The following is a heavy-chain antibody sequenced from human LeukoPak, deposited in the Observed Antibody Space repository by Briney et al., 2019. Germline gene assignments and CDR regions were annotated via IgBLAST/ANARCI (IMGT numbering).Heavy chain of an antibody. CDR1: GFTFSSYS. Sequence: PGGSLRLSCAASGFTFSSYSTNWVRQAPGKGLEWVSSISSSSSYIYYADSVKGRFTISRDNAKNSLYLQMNSLRAEDTAVYYCARQSSGRYSGPFDYWGLGTLVTVSS. D-gene: IGHD1-26*01. J-gene: IGHJ4*02. CDR2: ISSSSSYI. V-gene: IGHV3-21*01. CDR3: ARQSSGRYSGPFDY.